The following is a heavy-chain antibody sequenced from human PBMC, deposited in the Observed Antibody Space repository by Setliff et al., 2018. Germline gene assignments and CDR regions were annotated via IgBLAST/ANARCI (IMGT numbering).Heavy chain of an antibody. D-gene: IGHD7-27*01. CDR1: GDSISSYY. V-gene: IGHV4-59*01. Sequence: PSETLSLTCTVSGDSISSYYWSWIRQPPGKGLEWIDYIYYSGSTNYNPSLKSRVTMSVATFENHFSLKLNSLTAADTAVYYCARVTNWGLDLRFDPWGQGILVTSPQ. J-gene: IGHJ5*02. CDR3: ARVTNWGLDLRFDP. CDR2: IYYSGST.